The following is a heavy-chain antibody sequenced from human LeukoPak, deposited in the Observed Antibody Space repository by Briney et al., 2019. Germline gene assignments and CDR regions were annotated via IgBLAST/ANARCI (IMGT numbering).Heavy chain of an antibody. CDR3: AKKGEDYGDY. Sequence: GGSLRLSCAASGFTFSSYGMHWVRQAPGKGLEWVAVISYDGSNKYYADSVKGRFTISRDNSKNTLYLQMNSLRAEDTAVNYCAKKGEDYGDYWGQGTLVTVSS. CDR1: GFTFSSYG. CDR2: ISYDGSNK. V-gene: IGHV3-30*18. J-gene: IGHJ4*02.